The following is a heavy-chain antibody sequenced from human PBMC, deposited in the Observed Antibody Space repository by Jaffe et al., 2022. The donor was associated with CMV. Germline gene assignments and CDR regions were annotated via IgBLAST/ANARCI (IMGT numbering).Heavy chain of an antibody. CDR3: ARGPRVYDSSGYWGWYFDL. CDR1: GFTFSSYW. Sequence: EVQLVESGGGLVQPGGSLRLSCAASGFTFSSYWMSWVRQAPGKGLEWVANIKQDGSEKYYVDSVKGRFTISRDNAKNSLYLQMNSLRAEDTAVYYCARGPRVYDSSGYWGWYFDLWGRGTLVTVSS. V-gene: IGHV3-7*01. D-gene: IGHD3-22*01. CDR2: IKQDGSEK. J-gene: IGHJ2*01.